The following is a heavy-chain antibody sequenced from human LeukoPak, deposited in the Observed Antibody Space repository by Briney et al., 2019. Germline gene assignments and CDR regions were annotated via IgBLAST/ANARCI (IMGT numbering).Heavy chain of an antibody. CDR3: ARDFIERYSGSYYGRFDY. V-gene: IGHV3-33*01. CDR2: IWYDGSNK. J-gene: IGHJ4*02. Sequence: PGGSLRLSCAASGFTFSSYGMHWVRQAPGKGLEWVAVIWYDGSNKYYADSAKGRFTISRDNSKNTLYLQMNSLRAEDTAVYYCARDFIERYSGSYYGRFDYWGQGTLVTVSS. D-gene: IGHD1-26*01. CDR1: GFTFSSYG.